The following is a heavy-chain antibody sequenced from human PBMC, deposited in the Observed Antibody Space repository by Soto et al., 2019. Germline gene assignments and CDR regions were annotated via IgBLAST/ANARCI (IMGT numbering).Heavy chain of an antibody. D-gene: IGHD3-9*01. Sequence: QLQLQESGPGLVKPSETLSLTCTVSGGSISSSSYYWGWIRQPPGKGLEWIGSIYYSGSTYYNPSLKSRLTIPVDTSKNQFSLKLSSVTAADTAVYYCARHYDILTGYYWAWFDPWGQGTLVTVSS. CDR3: ARHYDILTGYYWAWFDP. CDR1: GGSISSSSYY. V-gene: IGHV4-39*01. CDR2: IYYSGST. J-gene: IGHJ5*02.